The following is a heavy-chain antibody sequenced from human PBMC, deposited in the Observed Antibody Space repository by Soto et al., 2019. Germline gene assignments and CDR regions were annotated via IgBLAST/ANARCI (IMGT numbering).Heavy chain of an antibody. CDR1: GGSISSGDYY. CDR3: ARERPDGARLDP. Sequence: QVQLQESGPGLVKPSQTLSLTCTVSGGSISSGDYYWSWIRQPPGKGLGWIGYIYYSGSTYYNPSLKSRVTISVDTTKNKFSLKLSSVTAADTAVYYCARERPDGARLDPWGQGTLVTVSS. CDR2: IYYSGST. V-gene: IGHV4-30-4*01. J-gene: IGHJ5*02. D-gene: IGHD6-6*01.